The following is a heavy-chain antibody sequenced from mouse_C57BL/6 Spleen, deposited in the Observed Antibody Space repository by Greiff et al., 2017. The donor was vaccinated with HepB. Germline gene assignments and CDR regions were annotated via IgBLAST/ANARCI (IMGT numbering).Heavy chain of an antibody. D-gene: IGHD3-2*02. V-gene: IGHV5-6*01. Sequence: EVQGVESGGDLVKPGGSLKLSCAASGFTFSSYGMSWVRQTPDKRLEWVATISSGGSYTYYPDSVKGRFTISRDNAKNTLYLQMSSLKSEDTAMYYCARRDSSGYWFAYWGQGTLVTVSA. CDR1: GFTFSSYG. CDR2: ISSGGSYT. J-gene: IGHJ3*01. CDR3: ARRDSSGYWFAY.